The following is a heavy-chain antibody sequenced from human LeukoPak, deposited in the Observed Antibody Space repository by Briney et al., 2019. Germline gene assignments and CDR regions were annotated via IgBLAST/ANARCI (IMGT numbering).Heavy chain of an antibody. Sequence: SETLSLTCAVSGYSISSGYYWGWIRQPPGKGLEWIGSTYHSGSTYYNPSLKRRVTISVDTSKNQFSLKLSSVTAADTAVYYCARDWYSSGWYCDYWGQGTLVTVSS. V-gene: IGHV4-38-2*02. CDR2: TYHSGST. CDR3: ARDWYSSGWYCDY. D-gene: IGHD6-19*01. J-gene: IGHJ4*02. CDR1: GYSISSGYY.